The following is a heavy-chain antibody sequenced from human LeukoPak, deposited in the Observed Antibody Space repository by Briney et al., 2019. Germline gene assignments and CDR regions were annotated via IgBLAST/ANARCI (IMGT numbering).Heavy chain of an antibody. CDR2: IRYDGSNK. Sequence: GGSLRLSCAASGFTFSSYGVHWVRQAPGKGLEWVAFIRYDGSNKYYADCVKGRVTISRDNSKHTLYLQMNSLRAEDTAVYYGAKEVIAAAGTEDYWGQGGLVTVSS. J-gene: IGHJ4*02. D-gene: IGHD6-13*01. CDR3: AKEVIAAAGTEDY. V-gene: IGHV3-30*02. CDR1: GFTFSSYG.